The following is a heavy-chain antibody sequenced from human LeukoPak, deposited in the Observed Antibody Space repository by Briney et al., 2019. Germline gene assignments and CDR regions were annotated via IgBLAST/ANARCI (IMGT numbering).Heavy chain of an antibody. CDR3: AKDKRAEDSDLVGATDY. J-gene: IGHJ4*02. D-gene: IGHD1-26*01. CDR1: GYTFTGYF. Sequence: GASVKVSCKTSGYTFTGYFVHWVRQAPGQGLQWMGWINPNTGGTNYAQKFQGRVTMTRDTSISTAYMELSRLRSDDTAVYYCAKDKRAEDSDLVGATDYWGQGTLVTVSS. V-gene: IGHV1-2*02. CDR2: INPNTGGT.